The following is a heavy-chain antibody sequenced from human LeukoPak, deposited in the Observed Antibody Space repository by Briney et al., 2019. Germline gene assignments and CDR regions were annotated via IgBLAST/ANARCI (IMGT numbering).Heavy chain of an antibody. Sequence: PGGSLRLSCADSGFTFDDYAMHWVRQAPGKGLEWVSGISWNSGSIGYADSVRGRFTISRDNAKNSLYLQMNSLRAEDTALYYCARGSDFDYWGQGTLVTVSS. CDR1: GFTFDDYA. CDR2: ISWNSGSI. V-gene: IGHV3-9*01. CDR3: ARGSDFDY. J-gene: IGHJ4*02.